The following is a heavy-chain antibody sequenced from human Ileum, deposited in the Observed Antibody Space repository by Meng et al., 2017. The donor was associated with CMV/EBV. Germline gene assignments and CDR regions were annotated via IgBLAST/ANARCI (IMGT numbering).Heavy chain of an antibody. Sequence: GQLVASGVGIVKPGGALRLSWAASGFTFSDHYMDWVRQAPGKGLEWVARTRNKVNSYSTEYAASVKGRFSISRDESKNSLYLQMNSLKIEDTAVYYCATHRGYSTGWDHWGQGTLVTVSS. J-gene: IGHJ4*02. CDR1: GFTFSDHY. CDR3: ATHRGYSTGWDH. D-gene: IGHD6-19*01. V-gene: IGHV3-72*01. CDR2: TRNKVNSYST.